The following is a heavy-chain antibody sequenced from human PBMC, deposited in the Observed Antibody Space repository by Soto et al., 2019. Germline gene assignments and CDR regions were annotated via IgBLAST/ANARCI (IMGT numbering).Heavy chain of an antibody. D-gene: IGHD6-6*01. Sequence: GGSLRLSCGASGFTVSVYAMTWVRQARGKGLEWVSAISGNGGSTYYADSVKGRFTISRDNSKSTLHLQMNSLRVEDTAVYYCAKDRTFGPPLVRFDSWGQGTLVTVSS. CDR1: GFTVSVYA. V-gene: IGHV3-23*01. CDR2: ISGNGGST. J-gene: IGHJ4*02. CDR3: AKDRTFGPPLVRFDS.